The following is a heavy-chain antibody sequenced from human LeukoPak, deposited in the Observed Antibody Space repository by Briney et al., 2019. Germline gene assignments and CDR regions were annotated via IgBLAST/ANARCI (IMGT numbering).Heavy chain of an antibody. J-gene: IGHJ4*02. CDR3: ARGTGGSYYDLHY. CDR2: ISGSGDST. CDR1: GFTFTNYA. D-gene: IGHD1-26*01. Sequence: PGGSLRLSCTASGFTFTNYAMNWVRQAPGKGLEWLSVISGSGDSTYYADSVKGRFTVSRDNSRNTLYLQMNSLRAEDTAVYYCARGTGGSYYDLHYWGQGTLVTVSS. V-gene: IGHV3-23*01.